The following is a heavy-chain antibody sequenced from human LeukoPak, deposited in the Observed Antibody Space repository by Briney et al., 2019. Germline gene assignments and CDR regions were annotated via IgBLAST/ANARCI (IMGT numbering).Heavy chain of an antibody. D-gene: IGHD3-22*01. V-gene: IGHV4-4*07. CDR3: ARDARSGYYYSYYYYYGMDV. CDR2: IYTSGST. J-gene: IGHJ6*02. Sequence: SETLSLTCTVSGGSISSYYWSWIRQPAGKGLEWIGRIYTSGSTNYNPSLKSRVTMSVDTSKNQFSLELSSVTAADTAVYYCARDARSGYYYSYYYYYGMDVWGQGTTVTVSS. CDR1: GGSISSYY.